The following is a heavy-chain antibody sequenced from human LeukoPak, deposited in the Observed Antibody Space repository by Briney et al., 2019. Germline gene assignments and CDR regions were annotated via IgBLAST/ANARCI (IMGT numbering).Heavy chain of an antibody. CDR2: MNPNNGNT. CDR1: GFTFTSYD. CDR3: ARVGDPLAVAGMGISSGRGMDV. Sequence: GASVKVSCKASGFTFTSYDINWVRQAAGQGLEWMGWMNPNNGNTGYAQKFQGRVTMTRDTSTSTVYMELSSLRSEDTAVYYCARVGDPLAVAGMGISSGRGMDVWGQGTTVTVSS. V-gene: IGHV1-8*01. J-gene: IGHJ6*02. D-gene: IGHD6-19*01.